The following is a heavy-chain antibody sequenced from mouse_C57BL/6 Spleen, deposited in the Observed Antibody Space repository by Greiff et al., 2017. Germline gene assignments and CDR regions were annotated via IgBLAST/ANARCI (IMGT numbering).Heavy chain of an antibody. V-gene: IGHV5-9-1*02. D-gene: IGHD3-3*01. CDR2: ISSGGDYI. CDR1: GFTFSGYA. Sequence: EVKVVESGEGLVKPGGSLKLSCAASGFTFSGYAMSWVRQTPEKRLEWVAYISSGGDYIYYADTVKGRFTISRDNARNTLYLQMSSLKSEDAAMYYCTRDRGTRFAYWGQGTLVTVSA. J-gene: IGHJ3*01. CDR3: TRDRGTRFAY.